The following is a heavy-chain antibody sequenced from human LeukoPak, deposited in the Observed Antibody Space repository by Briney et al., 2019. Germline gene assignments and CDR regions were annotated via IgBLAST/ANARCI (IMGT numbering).Heavy chain of an antibody. CDR1: GGSISSYY. CDR3: ARYSPGYNNRWYLDY. CDR2: IYYSGSNI. D-gene: IGHD5-24*01. Sequence: SETLSLTCTVSGGSISSYYWSWIRQPPGKGLEWIGFIYYSGSNINYNPSLKSRVTMSVDTSKNQFSLELSSVTAADTAVYYCARYSPGYNNRWYLDYWGQGTLVTVSS. J-gene: IGHJ4*02. V-gene: IGHV4-59*08.